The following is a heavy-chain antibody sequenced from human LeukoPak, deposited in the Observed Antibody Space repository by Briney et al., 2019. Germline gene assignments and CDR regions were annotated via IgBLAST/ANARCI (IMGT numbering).Heavy chain of an antibody. D-gene: IGHD3-10*01. CDR3: ARGMVRGVRDFDY. CDR1: GYTFTGYA. J-gene: IGHJ4*02. CDR2: ISAYNGNT. Sequence: ASVKVSCKASGYTFTGYAMNWVRQAPGQGLEWMGWISAYNGNTNYAQKLQGRVTMTTGTSTSTAYMELRSLRSDDTAVYYCARGMVRGVRDFDYWGQGTLVTVSS. V-gene: IGHV1-18*01.